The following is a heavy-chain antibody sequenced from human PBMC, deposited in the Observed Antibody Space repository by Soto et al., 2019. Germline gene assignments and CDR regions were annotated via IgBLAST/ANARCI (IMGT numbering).Heavy chain of an antibody. D-gene: IGHD3-16*01. V-gene: IGHV3-7*01. CDR2: VNEDGGEK. J-gene: IGHJ4*01. Sequence: EVQLVESGGGLVQPGGSLRLSCAASGFTFSSFYMSWVRQAQGKGLEWVANVNEDGGEKYYVDSVKGRFTVSRDNYQNSVYLQMNSLRPEDTAVYYCAKWGGAWSDFWGHGTLVTVSS. CDR1: GFTFSSFY. CDR3: AKWGGAWSDF.